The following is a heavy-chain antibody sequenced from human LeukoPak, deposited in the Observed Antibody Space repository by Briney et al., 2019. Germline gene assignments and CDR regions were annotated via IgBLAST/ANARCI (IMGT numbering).Heavy chain of an antibody. CDR1: GGSITDYY. CDR3: ARSTFCSNWHL. J-gene: IGHJ4*02. Sequence: SETLSLTCTVSGGSITDYYWSWIRHSSGKGLEGIGYMYHSGSAYYSPSLKTRVTISVDTSKNQFSLKLTSVTAADTAVYYCARSTFCSNWHLWGQGTLVTVSS. V-gene: IGHV4-59*08. CDR2: MYHSGSA. D-gene: IGHD6-13*01.